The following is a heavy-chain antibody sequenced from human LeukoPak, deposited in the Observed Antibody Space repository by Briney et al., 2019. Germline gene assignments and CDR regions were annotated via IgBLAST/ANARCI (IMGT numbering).Heavy chain of an antibody. CDR1: GFTFSIYE. D-gene: IGHD6-13*01. V-gene: IGHV3-48*03. Sequence: GVSVILFCTASGFTFSIYEMNWVRKAPGKGLEWLSYISSSGSTIYYADSVKGRFTISRDNAKNSLYLQMNSLRAEDAAVYYCASSTGYFGYYYGMDVWGQGTTVTVST. CDR3: ASSTGYFGYYYGMDV. CDR2: ISSSGSTI. J-gene: IGHJ6*01.